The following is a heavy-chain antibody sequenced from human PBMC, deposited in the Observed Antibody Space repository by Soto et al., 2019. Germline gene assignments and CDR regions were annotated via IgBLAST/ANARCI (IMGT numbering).Heavy chain of an antibody. CDR3: ARVEGYYGDPDAFDI. Sequence: SVKVSCKASGGTFSSYTISWVRQAPGQGLEWMGRIIPILGIANYAQKFQGRVTITADKSTSTAYMELSSLRSEDTAVYYCARVEGYYGDPDAFDIWGQGTMVT. V-gene: IGHV1-69*02. CDR2: IIPILGIA. CDR1: GGTFSSYT. J-gene: IGHJ3*02. D-gene: IGHD4-17*01.